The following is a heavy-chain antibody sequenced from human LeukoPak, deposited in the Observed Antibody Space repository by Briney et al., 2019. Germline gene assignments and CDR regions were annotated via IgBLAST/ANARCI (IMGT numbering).Heavy chain of an antibody. CDR2: INHSGST. V-gene: IGHV4-34*01. D-gene: IGHD3-22*01. CDR1: GGSFSGYY. J-gene: IGHJ4*02. Sequence: SETLSLTCAVYGGSFSGYYWSWIRQPPGKGLEWIGEINHSGSTNYNPSLKSRVTISLDTSKNQFFLKLSSVTAADTAVYYCARGPYYDSSGYSVVWGQGTPVTVSS. CDR3: ARGPYYDSSGYSVV.